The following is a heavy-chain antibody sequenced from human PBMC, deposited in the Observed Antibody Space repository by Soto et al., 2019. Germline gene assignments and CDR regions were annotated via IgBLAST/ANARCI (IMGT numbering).Heavy chain of an antibody. J-gene: IGHJ6*02. V-gene: IGHV4-59*11. CDR1: GGSIVSHY. CDR2: IYYRGGT. Sequence: SETLSLTCTVSGGSIVSHYCSCGRQAPGKGLEWIGHIYYRGGTSYNPSLRSRSTISVDTSNNQFSLKLNSVTTADTAVYYCARDGREASGMDVWGQGTKVTVSS. D-gene: IGHD1-26*01. CDR3: ARDGREASGMDV.